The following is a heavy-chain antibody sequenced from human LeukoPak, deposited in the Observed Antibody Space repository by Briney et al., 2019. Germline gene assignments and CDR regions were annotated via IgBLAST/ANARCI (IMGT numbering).Heavy chain of an antibody. CDR2: ISGSGDNT. J-gene: IGHJ4*02. D-gene: IGHD3-16*01. V-gene: IGHV3-23*01. Sequence: PGGSLRLSCAASAFTFNNYAMNWVRQAPGKGLEWVSSISGSGDNTYYADSVKGRFTISRDNSKNMVYLQINTLRAEDTAVYYCASWGAGGNSWGQGTLVTVSS. CDR3: ASWGAGGNS. CDR1: AFTFNNYA.